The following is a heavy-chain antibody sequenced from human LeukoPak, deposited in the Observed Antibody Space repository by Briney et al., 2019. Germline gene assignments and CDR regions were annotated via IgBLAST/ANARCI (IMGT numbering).Heavy chain of an antibody. CDR1: GFTFDDYA. CDR2: ISWNSGSI. J-gene: IGHJ4*02. V-gene: IGHV3-9*01. CDR3: ARMPLWELPHYFDY. Sequence: GGSLRLSCAASGFTFDDYAMHWVRQAPGKGLEWVSGISWNSGSIGYADSVKGRFTISRDNAKNSLYLQMNSLRAEDTALYYCARMPLWELPHYFDYWGQGTLVTVSS. D-gene: IGHD1-26*01.